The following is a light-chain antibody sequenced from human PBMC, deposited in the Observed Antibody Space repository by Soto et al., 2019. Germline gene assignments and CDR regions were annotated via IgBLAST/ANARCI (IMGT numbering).Light chain of an antibody. CDR2: GAS. Sequence: EIVMTQSPATLSVSPGERATLSCRASQSVSSNFAWYQQKPGQAPRLLIYGASTRPTGIPARFSGSRSGTEFTLTISSLQSEDFAVYYCQHYNNWPRTFGQGTKVEIK. V-gene: IGKV3-15*01. J-gene: IGKJ1*01. CDR3: QHYNNWPRT. CDR1: QSVSSN.